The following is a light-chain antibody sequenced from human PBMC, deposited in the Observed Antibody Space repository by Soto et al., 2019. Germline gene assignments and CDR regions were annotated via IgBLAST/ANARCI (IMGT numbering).Light chain of an antibody. J-gene: IGKJ1*01. V-gene: IGKV3-11*01. CDR2: DAS. CDR3: MQVTHFPRT. Sequence: IVLTQSPATLSLSPGERATLSCRASQSVSSYLAWYQQKPGQAPRLLIYDASNRATGIPARFSGSGSGTDFTLKISRVEPEDVGVYYCMQVTHFPRTFGQGTKVEI. CDR1: QSVSSY.